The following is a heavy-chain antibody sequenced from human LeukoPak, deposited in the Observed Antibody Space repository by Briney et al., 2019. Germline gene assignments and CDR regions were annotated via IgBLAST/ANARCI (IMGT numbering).Heavy chain of an antibody. CDR1: GFTFDAYA. Sequence: RGSLRLSCAAPGFTFDAYAMNWVRQAPVKGLECVSLISGEGMGTFCADSVKGRCTISRDNIKNSLYLQMNSLRTEDTALYYCAKDLGGDTFDIWGQGTMVTVSS. CDR3: AKDLGGDTFDI. V-gene: IGHV3-43*02. D-gene: IGHD3-16*01. J-gene: IGHJ3*02. CDR2: ISGEGMGT.